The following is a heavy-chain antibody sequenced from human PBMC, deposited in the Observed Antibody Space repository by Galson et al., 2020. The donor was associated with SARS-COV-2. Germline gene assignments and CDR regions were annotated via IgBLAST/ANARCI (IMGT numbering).Heavy chain of an antibody. D-gene: IGHD3-3*01. CDR2: IWYDGSNK. CDR3: ARDCDFWSGDYFDY. CDR1: GFTFSSYG. V-gene: IGHV3-33*01. J-gene: IGHJ4*02. Sequence: TGGSLRLSCAASGFTFSSYGMHWVRQAPGKGLEWVAVIWYDGSNKYYADSVKGRFTISRDNSKNTLYLQMNSLRAEDTAVYYCARDCDFWSGDYFDYWGQGTLVTVSS.